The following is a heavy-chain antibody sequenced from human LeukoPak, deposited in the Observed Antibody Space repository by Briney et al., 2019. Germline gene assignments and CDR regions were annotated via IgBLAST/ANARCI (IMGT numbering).Heavy chain of an antibody. Sequence: TGESLRLSCAASGFTLSSHWLTWARQAPGKGLECVANIKPDGSERHYVDSVKGRFTISRDNAKNSLYLQVNSLRVEDTAVYYCARGARGFDYWGQGTLVTVSS. CDR2: IKPDGSER. D-gene: IGHD3-16*01. J-gene: IGHJ4*02. CDR3: ARGARGFDY. V-gene: IGHV3-7*04. CDR1: GFTLSSHW.